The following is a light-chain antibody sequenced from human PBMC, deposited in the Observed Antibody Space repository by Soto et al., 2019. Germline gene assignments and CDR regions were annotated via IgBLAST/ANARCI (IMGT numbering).Light chain of an antibody. CDR3: CSYAGRYSYV. V-gene: IGLV2-11*01. Sequence: QSALTQPRSVSGSPGQSVTISCTGTSSDVGGYNFVSWHQHHPGKAPKLMIYDVSERPSGVPDRFSGSKSGNTASLTISGLQAEDEADYYCCSYAGRYSYVFGAGTKLTVL. CDR1: SSDVGGYNF. J-gene: IGLJ1*01. CDR2: DVS.